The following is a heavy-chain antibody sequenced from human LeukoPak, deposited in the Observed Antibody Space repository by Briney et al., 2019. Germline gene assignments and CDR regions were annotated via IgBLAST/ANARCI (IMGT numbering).Heavy chain of an antibody. CDR1: GGTFSSYA. CDR3: ASRGDSSGYYPQSEWFDP. D-gene: IGHD3-22*01. J-gene: IGHJ5*02. V-gene: IGHV1-69*13. CDR2: IIPIFGTA. Sequence: SVKVSCKASGGTFSSYANSWVRQAPGQVLEWMGGIIPIFGTANYAQKFQGSVTITADESTSTAYMELSSLRSEDTAVYYCASRGDSSGYYPQSEWFDPWGQGTLVTVSS.